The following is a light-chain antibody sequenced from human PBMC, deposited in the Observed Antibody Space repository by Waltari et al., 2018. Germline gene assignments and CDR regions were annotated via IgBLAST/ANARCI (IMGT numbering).Light chain of an antibody. CDR2: QDS. CDR1: KLGDKY. V-gene: IGLV3-1*01. Sequence: SFELTQPPSVSVSPGQTANIPCSGDKLGDKYVSWYQQKPGQSPVLVIYQDSKRPSGCPERFPGFSSGTTATLTISGALAVDEADYYCQAWDSTALVFGGGTKLTVL. J-gene: IGLJ2*01. CDR3: QAWDSTALV.